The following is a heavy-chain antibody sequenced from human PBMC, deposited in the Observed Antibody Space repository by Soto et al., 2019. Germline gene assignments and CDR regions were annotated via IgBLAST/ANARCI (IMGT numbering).Heavy chain of an antibody. J-gene: IGHJ4*01. CDR2: ISGSGGST. CDR1: GFTFSSYA. Sequence: EVQLLESGGGLVQPGGSLRLSCAASGFTFSSYAMSWVRQAPGKGLEWVSAISGSGGSTDYADSVKGRFTISRDNSKNTLYLQMNSLRAEDTAVYYCAKVSRKYSSPIDYWGQGTLVTVSS. CDR3: AKVSRKYSSPIDY. D-gene: IGHD6-6*01. V-gene: IGHV3-23*01.